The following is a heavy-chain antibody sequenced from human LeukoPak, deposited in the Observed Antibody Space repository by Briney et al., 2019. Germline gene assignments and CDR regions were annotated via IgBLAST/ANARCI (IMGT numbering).Heavy chain of an antibody. Sequence: TGGSLRLSCAASGFTFSSYWMHWVRHAPGKGLVWVSRINSDGSSTSYADSVKGRFTISRDNAKNTLYLQMNSLRAEDTAVYYCAKGPPGLPTDYWGQGTLVTVSS. D-gene: IGHD5-12*01. CDR1: GFTFSSYW. V-gene: IGHV3-74*01. CDR3: AKGPPGLPTDY. J-gene: IGHJ4*02. CDR2: INSDGSST.